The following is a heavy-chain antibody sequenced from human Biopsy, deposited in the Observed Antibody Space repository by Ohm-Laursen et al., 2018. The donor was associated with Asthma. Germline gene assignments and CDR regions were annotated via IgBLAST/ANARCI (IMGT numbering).Heavy chain of an antibody. D-gene: IGHD7-27*01. V-gene: IGHV4-39*01. J-gene: IGHJ4*02. CDR1: GGSMSSSSYY. CDR3: ARHWDWGSFFDY. CDR2: ISYTGGP. Sequence: VTLSLTCTVSGGSMSSSSYYWGWIRQPPGKGLEWMGSISYTGGPPQNPPLKSRVTVSVDTSKNHISLNLISVTAADTAVYYCARHWDWGSFFDYWGQGTPVTVSS.